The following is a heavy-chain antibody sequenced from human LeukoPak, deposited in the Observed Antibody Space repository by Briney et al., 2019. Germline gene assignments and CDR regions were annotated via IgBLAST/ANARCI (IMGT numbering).Heavy chain of an antibody. D-gene: IGHD3-22*01. CDR2: IYTSGSTTSVST. CDR3: ARVDYDSRGSYYDNWFDP. J-gene: IGHJ5*02. CDR1: GASVSSGSFY. Sequence: PSETLSLTCTVSGASVSSGSFYWRWIRQPAGTGLEWIGRIYTSGSTTSVSTNYNPSLKSRVTISVDTSKNQFSLRLSSVTAADTAVYYCARVDYDSRGSYYDNWFDPWGQGSLVTVSS. V-gene: IGHV4-61*10.